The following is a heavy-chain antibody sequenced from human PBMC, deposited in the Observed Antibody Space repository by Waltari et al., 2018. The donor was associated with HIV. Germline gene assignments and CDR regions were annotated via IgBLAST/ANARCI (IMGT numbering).Heavy chain of an antibody. CDR2: ISYDATTL. J-gene: IGHJ4*02. Sequence: QVQLVESGGGVVQPGSSLRLSCAASGTSFFYSYGMHWVRQAPGKGLEWVASISYDATTLYYAHSVKGRFTISRDNSKKILYLQMDSLRGEDTALYFCATDRRQGFYFDNNGERPFASWGQGTLVTVSS. V-gene: IGHV3-30*03. CDR1: GTSFFYSYG. CDR3: ATDRRQGFYFDNNGERPFAS. D-gene: IGHD3-22*01.